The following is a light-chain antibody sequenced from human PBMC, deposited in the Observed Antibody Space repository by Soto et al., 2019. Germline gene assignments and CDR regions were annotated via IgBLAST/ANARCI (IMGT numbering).Light chain of an antibody. CDR1: SSDVGGYNY. CDR2: DVS. V-gene: IGLV2-11*01. CDR3: CSYAASNTFV. Sequence: QSALTQPRSASGSPGQSVTISCTGTSSDVGGYNYVSWYQQYSGKAPKVMIYDVSKRPSGVPDRFSGSKSGNTASLTISGLQAEDEADYYCCSYAASNTFVFGTGTKVTVL. J-gene: IGLJ1*01.